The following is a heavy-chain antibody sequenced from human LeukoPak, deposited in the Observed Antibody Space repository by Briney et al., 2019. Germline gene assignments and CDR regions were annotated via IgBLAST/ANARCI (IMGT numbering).Heavy chain of an antibody. CDR1: GYTFTSYG. J-gene: IGHJ6*04. CDR3: ARAGQYCSSTSCQHRRYYYGMDV. D-gene: IGHD2-2*01. CDR2: ISAYNGNT. V-gene: IGHV1-18*04. Sequence: GASVKVSCKASGYTFTSYGISWVRQAPGQGLEWMGWISAYNGNTNYAQRLQGRVTMTTDTSTSTAYMELRSLRSDDTAVYYRARAGQYCSSTSCQHRRYYYGMDVWGKGTTVTVSS.